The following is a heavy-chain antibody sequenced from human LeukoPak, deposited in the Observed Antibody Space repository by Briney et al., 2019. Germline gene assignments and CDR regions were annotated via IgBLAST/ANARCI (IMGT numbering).Heavy chain of an antibody. CDR1: GFTFDDYA. V-gene: IGHV3-9*01. CDR2: ISWNSGSI. CDR3: AKVVGGPSGYYY. J-gene: IGHJ4*02. D-gene: IGHD3-22*01. Sequence: GGSLRLSCAASGFTFDDYAMHWVRQAPGKGLEWASGISWNSGSIGYADSVKGRFTISRDNSKNTLYLQMNSLRAEDTAVYYCAKVVGGPSGYYYWGQGTLVTVSS.